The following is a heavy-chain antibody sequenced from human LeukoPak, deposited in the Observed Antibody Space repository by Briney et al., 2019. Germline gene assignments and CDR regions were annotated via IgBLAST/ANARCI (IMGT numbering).Heavy chain of an antibody. V-gene: IGHV3-30-3*01. CDR2: ISYDGSNK. CDR1: GFTFSSYA. Sequence: GGSLRLSCAASGFTFSSYAVHWVRQAPGKGLEWVAVISYDGSNKYYADSVKGRFTISRDNSKNTLYLQMNSLRAEDTAVYYCAQRGGLDFWGQGTLVTVSS. CDR3: AQRGGLDF. J-gene: IGHJ4*02. D-gene: IGHD3-16*01.